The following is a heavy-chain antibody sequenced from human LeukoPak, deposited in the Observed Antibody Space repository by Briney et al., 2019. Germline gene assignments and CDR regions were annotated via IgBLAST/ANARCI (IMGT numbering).Heavy chain of an antibody. CDR2: ISGSGGST. CDR1: GFTFSSYA. J-gene: IGHJ4*02. CDR3: AKDGYPILTGYYQYFDY. V-gene: IGHV3-23*01. D-gene: IGHD3-9*01. Sequence: GGSLRLSCAASGFTFSSYAMSWVRQAPGKGLEWVSAISGSGGSTYYADSVKGRFTISRGNSKNTLYLQMNSLRAEDTAVYYCAKDGYPILTGYYQYFDYWGQGTLVTVSS.